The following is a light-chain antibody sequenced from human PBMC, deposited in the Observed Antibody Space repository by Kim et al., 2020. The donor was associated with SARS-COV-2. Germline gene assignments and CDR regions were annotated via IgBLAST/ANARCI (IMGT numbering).Light chain of an antibody. CDR1: SRDVGSYDL. Sequence: QSALTQPASVSGSPGQSITISCTGTSRDVGSYDLVSWYQQYPGKAPKLMIYEVNKRPSGVSNRFSGSKSGNTASLTISGLLTEDEADYYCLTYAGGGSYVFAAGTKVTVL. J-gene: IGLJ1*01. V-gene: IGLV2-23*02. CDR2: EVN. CDR3: LTYAGGGSYV.